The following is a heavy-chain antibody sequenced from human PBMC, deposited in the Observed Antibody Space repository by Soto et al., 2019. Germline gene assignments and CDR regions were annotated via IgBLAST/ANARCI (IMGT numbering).Heavy chain of an antibody. V-gene: IGHV1-18*01. D-gene: IGHD2-15*01. CDR2: ISAYNGNT. CDR3: WGDRYCRGGSCCSYYYCMDV. CDR1: GYTFTSYG. Sequence: ASVKVSCKASGYTFTSYGISWVRQAPGQGLEWMGWISAYNGNTNYAQKLQGRVTMTTDSSTSTAYMSLRSLRSDDTAVYYFWGDRYCRGGSCCSYYYCMDVWGQGTTVTVSS. J-gene: IGHJ6*02.